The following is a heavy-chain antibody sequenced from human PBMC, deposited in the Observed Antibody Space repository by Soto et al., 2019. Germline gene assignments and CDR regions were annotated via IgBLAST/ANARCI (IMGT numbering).Heavy chain of an antibody. Sequence: SETLSLTCAVYGGSFSGYYWSWIRQPPGKGLEWIGEINHSGSTNYNPSLKSRVTISVDTSKNQFSLKLSSVTAADTAVYYCARGLGYSSSWYNYWGQGTLVTVSS. J-gene: IGHJ4*02. CDR3: ARGLGYSSSWYNY. CDR1: GGSFSGYY. CDR2: INHSGST. D-gene: IGHD6-13*01. V-gene: IGHV4-34*01.